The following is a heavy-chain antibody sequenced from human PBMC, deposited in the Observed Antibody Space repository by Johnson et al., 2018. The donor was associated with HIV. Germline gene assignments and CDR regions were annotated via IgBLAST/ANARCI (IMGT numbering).Heavy chain of an antibody. CDR1: GFTFSSYG. Sequence: VQLVESGGGVVQPGGSLRLSCAASGFTFSSYGMHWVRQAPGQGLEWVSYISSSGSTIYYADSVKSRFTLSRDNATNSLYLQMNSLRAEDTAVYYCARDGDDYGASGAFDIWGQGTMVTVSS. CDR2: ISSSGSTI. J-gene: IGHJ3*02. D-gene: IGHD4-17*01. CDR3: ARDGDDYGASGAFDI. V-gene: IGHV3-48*04.